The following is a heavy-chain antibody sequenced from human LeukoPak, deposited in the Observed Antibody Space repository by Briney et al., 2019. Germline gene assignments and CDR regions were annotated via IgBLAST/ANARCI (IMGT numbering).Heavy chain of an antibody. CDR2: IYYRGST. Sequence: SETLSLTCAVYGGSFSGYYWSWIRHPPGKGLEWIGYIYYRGSTNYNPSLTSRVPRSVDTSKNQFPLKLSSVTAADTAVYYCARRGDDCSSTSCYYYGGYNWFDPWGQGTLVTVSS. CDR3: ARRGDDCSSTSCYYYGGYNWFDP. J-gene: IGHJ5*02. D-gene: IGHD2-2*01. CDR1: GGSFSGYY. V-gene: IGHV4-59*01.